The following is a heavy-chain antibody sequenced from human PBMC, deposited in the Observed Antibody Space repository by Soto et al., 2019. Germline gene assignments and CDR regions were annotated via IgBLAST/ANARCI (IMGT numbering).Heavy chain of an antibody. D-gene: IGHD3-10*01. Sequence: QVQLVESGGGVVQPGKSLSLSCAASGFAFSRFGMYWVRQAPGKGLEWVAVIAYDGISKYYADSVKGRFTISRDNSKNPLYLQMNSLRAEDTAVYYSVKDGPYYHGSRTKLGPYYYYAMDVWGQGTTVTVSS. CDR3: VKDGPYYHGSRTKLGPYYYYAMDV. J-gene: IGHJ6*02. V-gene: IGHV3-30*18. CDR2: IAYDGISK. CDR1: GFAFSRFG.